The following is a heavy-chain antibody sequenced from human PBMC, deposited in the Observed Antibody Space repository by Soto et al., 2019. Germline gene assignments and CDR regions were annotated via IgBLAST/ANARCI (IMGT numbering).Heavy chain of an antibody. CDR1: VDSISSTSAV. Sequence: PSQTHSLICTIAVDSISSTSAVLNWIRQSQSGGLEWLGRTYYRSKWYNDYAVSVKSRITINPDTSKNQFSLQLNSVTPEDTAVYYCARRSYGGNLNWFDPWGQGTLV. J-gene: IGHJ5*02. V-gene: IGHV6-1*01. D-gene: IGHD4-17*01. CDR3: ARRSYGGNLNWFDP. CDR2: TYYRSKWYN.